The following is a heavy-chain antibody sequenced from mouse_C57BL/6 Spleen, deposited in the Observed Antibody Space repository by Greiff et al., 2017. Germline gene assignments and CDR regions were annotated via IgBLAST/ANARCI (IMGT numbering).Heavy chain of an antibody. J-gene: IGHJ3*01. D-gene: IGHD2-14*01. CDR2: IDPATGGT. Sequence: VQLQQPGAELVRPGASVTLSCKASGYTFTDYEMHWVKQTPVHGLEWIGAIDPATGGTAYNQKFKGKAILTADTSSSTAYMELRSLTSEDSAVFYCTSIGGTCFAYWGQGTLVTVSA. CDR1: GYTFTDYE. CDR3: TSIGGTCFAY. V-gene: IGHV1-15*01.